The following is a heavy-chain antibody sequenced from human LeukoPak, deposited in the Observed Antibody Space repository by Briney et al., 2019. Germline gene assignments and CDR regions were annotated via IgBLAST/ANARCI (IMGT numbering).Heavy chain of an antibody. CDR1: GFTFSTYS. V-gene: IGHV3-21*01. CDR3: VRGGYRGFDYEY. Sequence: PGGSLRLSCAASGFTFSTYSMNWLRLAPGKGLEWVSSISPDSNYKYYVDSVKGRFTISRDNAKSSLYLQMNSLRAEDTAVYYCVRGGYRGFDYEYWVQGTLVTVSS. D-gene: IGHD5-12*01. J-gene: IGHJ4*02. CDR2: ISPDSNYK.